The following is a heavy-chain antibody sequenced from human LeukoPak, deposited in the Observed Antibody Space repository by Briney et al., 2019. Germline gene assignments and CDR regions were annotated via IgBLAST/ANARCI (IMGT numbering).Heavy chain of an antibody. CDR2: ISGSGGST. J-gene: IGHJ4*02. CDR3: AKKNYDSSGYLFDY. V-gene: IGHV3-23*01. Sequence: PGGSLRLSCAASGFTFSSYAMSWVRQAPRKGLEWVSAISGSGGSTYYADSVKGRFTISRDNSKNTLYLQMNSLRAEDTAVYYCAKKNYDSSGYLFDYWGQGTLVTVSS. D-gene: IGHD3-22*01. CDR1: GFTFSSYA.